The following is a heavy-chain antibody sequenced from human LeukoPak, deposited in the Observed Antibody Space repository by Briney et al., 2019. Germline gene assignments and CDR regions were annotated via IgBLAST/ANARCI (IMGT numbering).Heavy chain of an antibody. D-gene: IGHD7-27*01. CDR2: ISSSSSYI. CDR3: ASWASTLDAFDI. Sequence: GGSLRLSCAASGFTFSSYSMNWVRQAPGKGLEWVSSISSSSSYIYYADSVKGRFTISRDNAKNSLYLQMNSLRAEDTAVYYCASWASTLDAFDIWGQGTMVTVSS. CDR1: GFTFSSYS. V-gene: IGHV3-21*01. J-gene: IGHJ3*02.